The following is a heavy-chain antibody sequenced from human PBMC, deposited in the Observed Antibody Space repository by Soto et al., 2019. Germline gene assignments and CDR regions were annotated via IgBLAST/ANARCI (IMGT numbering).Heavy chain of an antibody. CDR1: GGSFSSSA. J-gene: IGHJ6*02. CDR2: IIPIFGTP. CDR3: ASLATVPHNI. V-gene: IGHV1-69*15. D-gene: IGHD1-1*01. Sequence: QVQLVQSGAEVKKPGSSVKVSCKASGGSFSSSAISWVRQAPGQGLEWMGRIIPIFGTPNYAQKFQCRVTITADESTSTAYMELSSLRSEDTAMYYCASLATVPHNIWGQGTTVTVSS.